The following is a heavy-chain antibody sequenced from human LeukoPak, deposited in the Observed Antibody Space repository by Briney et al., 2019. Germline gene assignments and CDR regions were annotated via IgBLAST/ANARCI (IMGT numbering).Heavy chain of an antibody. CDR3: ARALTIFGTFDI. V-gene: IGHV3-30*02. CDR1: GFTLNTFG. Sequence: GGSLRLSCAGSGFTLNTFGMHWVRQAPGKGREGVAYLRYDATGDYYADSVKGRFTISRDNAKNSLYLQMNSLRAEDTAVYYCARALTIFGTFDIWGQGTMVTVSS. CDR2: LRYDATGD. D-gene: IGHD3-3*01. J-gene: IGHJ3*02.